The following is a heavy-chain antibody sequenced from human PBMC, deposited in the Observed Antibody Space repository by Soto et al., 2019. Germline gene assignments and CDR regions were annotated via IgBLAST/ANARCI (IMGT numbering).Heavy chain of an antibody. Sequence: EVQLLESGGGLVQPGGSLKLACAASGFTFTSYAMSWVRQAPGKGLEWVSEISGSGESTRYADSVKGRFTISRDNSKNTLYLQMNSLRAEDTAVYYCAKDRGNSNWYFHLWGRGTLITVSS. CDR2: ISGSGEST. CDR3: AKDRGNSNWYFHL. CDR1: GFTFTSYA. V-gene: IGHV3-23*01. D-gene: IGHD2-21*02. J-gene: IGHJ2*01.